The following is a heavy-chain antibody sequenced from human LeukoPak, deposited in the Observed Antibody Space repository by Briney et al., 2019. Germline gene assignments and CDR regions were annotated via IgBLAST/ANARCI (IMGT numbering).Heavy chain of an antibody. J-gene: IGHJ4*02. D-gene: IGHD4-17*01. CDR1: GFTFSSYA. Sequence: ETGGSLRLSCAASGFTFSSYAMSWVRQAPGKGLEWVSAISGSGGSTYYADSVKGRFTISRDNSKNTLYLQMNSLRAEDTAVYYCAIDYGDYDNYFDYWGQGTLVTVSS. CDR3: AIDYGDYDNYFDY. V-gene: IGHV3-23*01. CDR2: ISGSGGST.